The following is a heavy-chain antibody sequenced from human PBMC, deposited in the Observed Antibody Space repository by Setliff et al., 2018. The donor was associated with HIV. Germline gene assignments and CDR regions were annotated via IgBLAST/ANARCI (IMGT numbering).Heavy chain of an antibody. Sequence: ASVKVSCKASGYIFTTYDINWVRQATGQGLEWMGWMNPNSGNTGYAQKFQGRVTMTRDTSIGTAYMELNSLRSDDTAVYYCATAGGRSWFDPWGPGTLVTVSS. CDR2: MNPNSGNT. V-gene: IGHV1-8*02. CDR3: ATAGGRSWFDP. J-gene: IGHJ5*02. CDR1: GYIFTTYD. D-gene: IGHD3-16*01.